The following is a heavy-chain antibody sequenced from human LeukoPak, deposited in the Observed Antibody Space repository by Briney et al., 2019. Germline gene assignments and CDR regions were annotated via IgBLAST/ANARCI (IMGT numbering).Heavy chain of an antibody. CDR3: ARSLGYCSSTYCHGDYYYGLDV. J-gene: IGHJ6*02. CDR1: GFTFSRYA. D-gene: IGHD2-2*01. Sequence: PGRSLRLSCAASGFTFSRYAMYWVRQAPGKGLEWVAVISFGGSNKYYTDSVKGRFTISRDNSKNTLYLQMNSLRAEDTAVYFCARSLGYCSSTYCHGDYYYGLDVWGQGTTVTVSS. V-gene: IGHV3-30*04. CDR2: ISFGGSNK.